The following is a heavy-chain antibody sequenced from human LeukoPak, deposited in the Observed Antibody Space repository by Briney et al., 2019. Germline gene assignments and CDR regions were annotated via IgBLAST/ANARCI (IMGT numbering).Heavy chain of an antibody. CDR1: GYTFTGYY. CDR3: ARGGGFRYYYDSSGYYYGFDY. J-gene: IGHJ4*02. D-gene: IGHD3-22*01. V-gene: IGHV1-2*02. Sequence: ASVKVSCKASGYTFTGYYMHWVRQAPGQGLEWMGWINPNSGGTNYAQKFQGRVTMTRDTSISTAYMELSRLRSDDTAVYYCARGGGFRYYYDSSGYYYGFDYWGQGTLVTVSS. CDR2: INPNSGGT.